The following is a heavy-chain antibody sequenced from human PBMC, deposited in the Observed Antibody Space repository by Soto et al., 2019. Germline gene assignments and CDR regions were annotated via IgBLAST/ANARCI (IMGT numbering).Heavy chain of an antibody. Sequence: ASVKVSCKASGYTFTNFCVTWVRRAPGQGLEWMGWISAYTDTPNYAQKFQGRVTMTIDTSTSTAYMDLRSLTSDDTAVYYCARVIPGVEAWFDPWGQGTLVTVSS. V-gene: IGHV1-18*01. J-gene: IGHJ5*02. CDR3: ARVIPGVEAWFDP. CDR1: GYTFTNFC. D-gene: IGHD2-2*01. CDR2: ISAYTDTP.